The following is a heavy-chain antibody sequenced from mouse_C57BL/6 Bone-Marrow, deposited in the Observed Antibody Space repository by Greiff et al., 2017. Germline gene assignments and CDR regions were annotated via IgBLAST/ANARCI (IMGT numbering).Heavy chain of an antibody. CDR1: GFNIKDDY. CDR3: TTRVYYGSSYWYFDV. D-gene: IGHD1-1*01. CDR2: LDPENGDT. Sequence: VQLKESGAELVRPGASVKLSCTASGFNIKDDYMHWVKQRPEQGLEWIGWLDPENGDTEYASKFQGKATITADTSSNTAYLQLSSLTSEDTAVYYCTTRVYYGSSYWYFDVWGTGTTVTVSS. J-gene: IGHJ1*03. V-gene: IGHV14-4*01.